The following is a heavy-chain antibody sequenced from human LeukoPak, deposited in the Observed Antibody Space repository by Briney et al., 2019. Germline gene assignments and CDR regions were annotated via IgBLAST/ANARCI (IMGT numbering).Heavy chain of an antibody. CDR2: ISYGGST. CDR3: AREIPLAGAASLDY. Sequence: SETLSLTCTVSGGSISSNSNYWAWIRQPPGRGLEWIGSISYGGSTYYNPSLKSRVTISVDKSKNHFSLMLNSVAAADTAVYYCAREIPLAGAASLDYWGQGTLVAVSS. V-gene: IGHV4-39*07. D-gene: IGHD6-19*01. J-gene: IGHJ4*02. CDR1: GGSISSNSNY.